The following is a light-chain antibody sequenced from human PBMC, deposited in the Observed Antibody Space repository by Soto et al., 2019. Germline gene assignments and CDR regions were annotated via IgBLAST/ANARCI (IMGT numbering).Light chain of an antibody. CDR1: SSNIGNNY. J-gene: IGLJ7*01. Sequence: QSVLTQPPSVSAAPGQKVTISCSGSSSNIGNNYVSWYQQLTGTAPKLLIYDNDRRPAGIPDRFSGSKSGTSATLGITGLQTGDEAEYYCGTWDSSLSAAVFGGGTQLTVL. CDR3: GTWDSSLSAAV. CDR2: DND. V-gene: IGLV1-51*01.